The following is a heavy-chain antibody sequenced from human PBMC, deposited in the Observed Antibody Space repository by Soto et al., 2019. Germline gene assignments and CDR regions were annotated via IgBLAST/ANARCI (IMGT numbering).Heavy chain of an antibody. CDR3: AKDYADYIPYYCDH. J-gene: IGHJ4*02. D-gene: IGHD4-17*01. CDR2: ISGNGGST. V-gene: IGHV3-23*01. Sequence: VQLLESGGDLVQPGGSLRLSCGASGFTFSSYAMSWVRQAPGKGLQWVSTISGNGGSTYYAESVRGRFTISRDSSKNTLSLQINSLRAEDTGLYYCAKDYADYIPYYCDHWGQGALVTVSS. CDR1: GFTFSSYA.